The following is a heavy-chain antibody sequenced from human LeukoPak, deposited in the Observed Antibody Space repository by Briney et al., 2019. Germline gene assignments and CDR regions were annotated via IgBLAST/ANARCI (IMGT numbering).Heavy chain of an antibody. CDR3: ARNGGDYYDSSGYPGY. D-gene: IGHD3-22*01. V-gene: IGHV1-18*01. Sequence: ASVKVSCKASGHTFTSYGISWVRQAPGQGREWMGCISAYNGNTNYAQKLQGRVTMTTDTSTSTAYMELRSLRSDDTAVYYCARNGGDYYDSSGYPGYWGQGTLVTVSS. J-gene: IGHJ4*02. CDR2: ISAYNGNT. CDR1: GHTFTSYG.